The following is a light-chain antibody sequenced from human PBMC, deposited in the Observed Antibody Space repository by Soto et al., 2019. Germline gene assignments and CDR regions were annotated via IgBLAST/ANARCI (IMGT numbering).Light chain of an antibody. CDR3: QQYGSSSYT. V-gene: IGKV3-20*01. CDR2: GAS. Sequence: EIVLTQSPGTLSLSPGERATLSCRASQSVSRSYLAWYQQKPGQAPRLLIYGASSRATGIPDRFSGSGSGTDFTLPISRLEPEAFAVYFCQQYGSSSYTFGQYTKLEIK. CDR1: QSVSRSY. J-gene: IGKJ2*01.